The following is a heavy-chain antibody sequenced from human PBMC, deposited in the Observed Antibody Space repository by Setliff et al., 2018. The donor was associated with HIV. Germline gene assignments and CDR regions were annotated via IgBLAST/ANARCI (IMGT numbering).Heavy chain of an antibody. J-gene: IGHJ4*02. Sequence: ETLSLTCSLSGASMSTYYWSWIRQTAGKGLEWIGRIHNSGNTNYNPSFMSRVSMSVDTSKSQFSLKLRSVTAADTAVYFCARGYSSAFFHEFFDYWGQGTLVTVSS. V-gene: IGHV4-4*07. CDR2: IHNSGNT. CDR1: GASMSTYY. D-gene: IGHD6-25*01. CDR3: ARGYSSAFFHEFFDY.